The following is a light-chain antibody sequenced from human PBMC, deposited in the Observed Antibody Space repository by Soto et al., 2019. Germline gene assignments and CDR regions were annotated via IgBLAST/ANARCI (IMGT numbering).Light chain of an antibody. J-gene: IGKJ1*01. CDR3: PQYGSSPTT. V-gene: IGKV3-20*01. CDR2: GAS. CDR1: QSVSSSY. Sequence: IVVNMSPGALSLSPGERATLSCRASQSVSSSYLAWYQQKPGQAPRLLIYGASSRATGIPDRFSGSGSGTDFTLTISRLEPEDFAVYYCPQYGSSPTTFGQRTKVDNK.